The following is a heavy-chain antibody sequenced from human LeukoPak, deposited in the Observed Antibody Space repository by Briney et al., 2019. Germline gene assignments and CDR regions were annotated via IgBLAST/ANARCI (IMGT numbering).Heavy chain of an antibody. D-gene: IGHD1-26*01. CDR2: ISGSGGST. V-gene: IGHV3-23*01. J-gene: IGHJ4*02. Sequence: GGSLRLSCAASGFTFSSYAMSWVRQAPGKGLEWVSAISGSGGSTYYADSVKGRFTISRDNAKSSLFLQMNSLRAEDAAVYYCARDKPRGSYYGSIFDSWGQGTLVTVSS. CDR3: ARDKPRGSYYGSIFDS. CDR1: GFTFSSYA.